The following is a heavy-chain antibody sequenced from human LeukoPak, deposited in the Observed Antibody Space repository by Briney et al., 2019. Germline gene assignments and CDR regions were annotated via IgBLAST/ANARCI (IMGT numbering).Heavy chain of an antibody. CDR2: IYYTGST. CDR3: ARGATGGYDFWSGYYMSFDY. Sequence: SETLSLTCSVSGGSISSLYWSWIRQPPGKGLEWIGYIYYTGSTNYNPSLKSRVTMFVDMSKNQFSLRLSSVTAADTAVYYCARGATGGYDFWSGYYMSFDYWGQGTLVTVSS. V-gene: IGHV4-59*08. D-gene: IGHD3-3*01. J-gene: IGHJ4*02. CDR1: GGSISSLY.